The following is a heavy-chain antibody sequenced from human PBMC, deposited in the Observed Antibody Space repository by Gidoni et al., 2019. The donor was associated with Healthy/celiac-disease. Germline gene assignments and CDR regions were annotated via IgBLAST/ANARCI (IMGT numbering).Heavy chain of an antibody. CDR3: ARGRQDYDILTGYSADDAFDI. V-gene: IGHV4-34*01. D-gene: IGHD3-9*01. CDR2: INHSGST. J-gene: IGHJ3*02. CDR1: GGSFSGYY. Sequence: QVQLQQWGAGLLKPSETLSLTCAVYGGSFSGYYWSWIRQPPGKGLEWIGEINHSGSTNYNPSLKSRVTISVDTSKNQFSLKLSSVTAADTAVYYCARGRQDYDILTGYSADDAFDIWGQGTMVTVSS.